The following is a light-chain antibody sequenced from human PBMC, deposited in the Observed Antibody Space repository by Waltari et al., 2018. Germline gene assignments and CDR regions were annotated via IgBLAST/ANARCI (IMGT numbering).Light chain of an antibody. CDR3: QNHERLPAT. V-gene: IGKV3-20*01. Sequence: IVLTQSPGTLSLSPGERATLSCRASQSVSRYLAWYQQRPGQAPRLLIYAASTRATGIPERCSGSGYGTDFTRTISRLEPEDFAVYYCQNHERLPATFGQGTKVEIK. CDR2: AAS. CDR1: QSVSRY. J-gene: IGKJ1*01.